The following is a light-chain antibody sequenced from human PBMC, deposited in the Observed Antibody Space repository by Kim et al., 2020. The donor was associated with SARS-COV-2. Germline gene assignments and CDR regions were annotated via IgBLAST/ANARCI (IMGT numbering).Light chain of an antibody. V-gene: IGKV3-11*01. CDR2: DAS. CDR1: QSIDTF. J-gene: IGKJ4*01. CDR3: QQRNSWPPAGT. Sequence: PGERATHACRASQSIDTFLAWYQQSPGQAPRLLVYDASNRATGSPDRFSGSGSGTDLTLTISSLEPEEFSTYFFQQRNSWPPAGTFGGGTKGYIK.